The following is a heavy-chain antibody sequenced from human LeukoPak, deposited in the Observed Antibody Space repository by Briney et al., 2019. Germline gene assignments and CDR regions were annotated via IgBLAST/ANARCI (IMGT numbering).Heavy chain of an antibody. D-gene: IGHD3-10*01. CDR2: VSSSSSSI. CDR3: ARVGPGIGDD. V-gene: IGHV3-48*02. J-gene: IGHJ4*02. Sequence: GGSLRLSCAAAGFTFSSDSMNWVRQAPGKGLEWVSYVSSSSSSIYYADSVKGRFTISRDNAKNSLYLQMNSLRDEDTAVYYCARVGPGIGDDWGQGTLVTVSS. CDR1: GFTFSSDS.